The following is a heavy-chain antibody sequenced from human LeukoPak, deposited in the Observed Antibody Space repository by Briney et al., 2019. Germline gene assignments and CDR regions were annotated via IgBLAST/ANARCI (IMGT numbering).Heavy chain of an antibody. CDR3: ARDGQWLVQDYYYYMDV. D-gene: IGHD6-19*01. Sequence: ASVKVSCKASGYIFNSYAMNWVRQAPGQGLEWMGWINTNTGNPTYAQGFTGRFVFSLDTSVSTAYLQISSLKAEDTAVYYCARDGQWLVQDYYYYMDVWGKGTTVTVSS. CDR1: GYIFNSYA. V-gene: IGHV7-4-1*02. CDR2: INTNTGNP. J-gene: IGHJ6*03.